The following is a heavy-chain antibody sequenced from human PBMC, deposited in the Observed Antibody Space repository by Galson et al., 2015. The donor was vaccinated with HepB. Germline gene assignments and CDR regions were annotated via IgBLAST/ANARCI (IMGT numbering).Heavy chain of an antibody. CDR2: IGGTSSII. CDR3: ARDSGKAGADDY. J-gene: IGHJ4*02. D-gene: IGHD6-13*01. V-gene: IGHV3-48*01. Sequence: SLRLSCAASGFSFRTYSMTWVRQAPGKGLEWLSYIGGTSSIIFYADSVKDRFTISRDNARNSLYLQMNSVSAEDTAVYYCARDSGKAGADDYWGQGTLVTVS. CDR1: GFSFRTYS.